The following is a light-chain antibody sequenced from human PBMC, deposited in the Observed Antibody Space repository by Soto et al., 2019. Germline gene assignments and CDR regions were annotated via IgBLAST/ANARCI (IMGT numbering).Light chain of an antibody. CDR1: SSNIGAGYD. V-gene: IGLV1-40*01. CDR2: ANG. Sequence: QSALTQPPSVSGAPGQRVTISCTGSSSNIGAGYDVHWYQQLPGTTPKLLIYANGNRPSGVPDRFSGSKSGTSASLAITGLQAEDEADYYCQSYDRSLSGYVLGTGTQLTVL. J-gene: IGLJ1*01. CDR3: QSYDRSLSGYV.